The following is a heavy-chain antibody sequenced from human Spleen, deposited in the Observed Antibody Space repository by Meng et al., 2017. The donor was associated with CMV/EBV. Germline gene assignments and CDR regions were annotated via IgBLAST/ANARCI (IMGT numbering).Heavy chain of an antibody. CDR2: INPSSGDT. D-gene: IGHD3-22*01. CDR3: ARTLKFYDSRGYPPLDY. Sequence: YTVADYYRYWVRRAPGQGVEWMGWINPSSGDTKYAQKFQGRVTLTRDTSLSTAYMELSRMTSDDTAVYYWARTLKFYDSRGYPPLDYWGQGTLVTVSS. J-gene: IGHJ4*02. V-gene: IGHV1-2*02. CDR1: YTVADYY.